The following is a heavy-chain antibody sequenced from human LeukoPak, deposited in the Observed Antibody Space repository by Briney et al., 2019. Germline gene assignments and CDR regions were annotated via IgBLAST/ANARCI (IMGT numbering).Heavy chain of an antibody. CDR2: INHNGNVN. CDR1: GFTFSSYW. CDR3: AKGVDYCSGGSCPADY. D-gene: IGHD2-15*01. V-gene: IGHV3-7*01. Sequence: GGSLRLSCAASGFTFSSYWMNWARQAPGKGLEWVASINHNGNVNYYVDSVKGRFTISRDNSKNTLFLQMNSLRAEDTAVYYCAKGVDYCSGGSCPADYWGPGTLVTVSS. J-gene: IGHJ4*02.